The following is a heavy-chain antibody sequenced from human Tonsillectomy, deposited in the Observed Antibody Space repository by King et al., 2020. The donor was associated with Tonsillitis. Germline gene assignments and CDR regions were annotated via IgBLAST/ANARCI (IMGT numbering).Heavy chain of an antibody. J-gene: IGHJ4*02. D-gene: IGHD6-19*01. V-gene: IGHV4-34*01. CDR3: AIHPMYSSGWYVRGNIYYFDY. CDR2: INHSGST. CDR1: GGSFSGYY. Sequence: VQLQQWGAGLLKPSETLSLTCAVYGGSFSGYYWSWIRQPPGKGLEWIGEINHSGSTNYNPSLKSRVTISVDTSKNQFSLKLSSVTAADTVVYYCAIHPMYSSGWYVRGNIYYFDYWGQGTLVTVSS.